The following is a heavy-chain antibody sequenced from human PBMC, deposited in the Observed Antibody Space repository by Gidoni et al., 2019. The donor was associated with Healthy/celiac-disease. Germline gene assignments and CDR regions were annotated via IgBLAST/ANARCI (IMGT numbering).Heavy chain of an antibody. V-gene: IGHV1-69*01. J-gene: IGHJ3*02. Sequence: QVQLVQSGAEVKKPGSSVKVSCKASGGTFSSYAISWVRQAPGQGLEWMGGIIPIFGTANYAQKFQGRVTITADESTSTAYMELSSLRSEDTAVYYCARERGLGYGDYDAFDIWGQGTMVTVSS. CDR3: ARERGLGYGDYDAFDI. D-gene: IGHD4-17*01. CDR2: IIPIFGTA. CDR1: GGTFSSYA.